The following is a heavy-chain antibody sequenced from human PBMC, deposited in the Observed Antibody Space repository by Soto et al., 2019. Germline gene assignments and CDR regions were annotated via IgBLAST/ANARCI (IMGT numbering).Heavy chain of an antibody. Sequence: VLLVESGGGLVQPGGSLTLSCAASRFSIGSYWMNWVRQAPGKGLEWVANIKGDGSERYYVDSVEGRFTISRDNTKNSLDLQMNSLRVEDTAVYYCAAGFPPDFWGRGTLVTVSS. CDR3: AAGFPPDF. D-gene: IGHD3-3*01. V-gene: IGHV3-7*01. CDR2: IKGDGSER. J-gene: IGHJ4*02. CDR1: RFSIGSYW.